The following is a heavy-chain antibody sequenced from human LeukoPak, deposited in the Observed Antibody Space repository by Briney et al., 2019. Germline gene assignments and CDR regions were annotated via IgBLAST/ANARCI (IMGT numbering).Heavy chain of an antibody. D-gene: IGHD2-15*01. Sequence: GRSLRLSCTASGFTFGDYAMSWVRQAPGKGLEWVGFIRSKAYGGTTEYAASVKGRFTISRDDSKSIAYLQMNSLKTEDTAVYYCTRIVVVAAFDAFDIWGQGTMGTVSS. CDR1: GFTFGDYA. J-gene: IGHJ3*02. V-gene: IGHV3-49*04. CDR2: IRSKAYGGTT. CDR3: TRIVVVAAFDAFDI.